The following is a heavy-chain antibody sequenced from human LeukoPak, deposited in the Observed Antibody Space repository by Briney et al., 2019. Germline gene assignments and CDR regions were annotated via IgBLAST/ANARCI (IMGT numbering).Heavy chain of an antibody. D-gene: IGHD5-18*01. J-gene: IGHJ2*01. CDR1: GDSVSSNSAA. CDR3: ARDLKGADRAILTGFSWYFQL. Sequence: SQTLSLTCAISGDSVSSNSAAWNWLRQSPSRGLEWLGSTYYTSKWHSDYAPSVKGRITINADTSKNQFSLQLNSVTPEDTAVYYCARDLKGADRAILTGFSWYFQLWGRGSLVTVCS. V-gene: IGHV6-1*01. CDR2: TYYTSKWHS.